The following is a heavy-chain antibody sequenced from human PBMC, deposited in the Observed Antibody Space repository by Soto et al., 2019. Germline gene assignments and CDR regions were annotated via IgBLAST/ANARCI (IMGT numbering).Heavy chain of an antibody. CDR1: GGSFSGYY. CDR3: ARDKVLLCFGGFSGMDV. V-gene: IGHV4-34*01. CDR2: INHSGST. D-gene: IGHD3-10*01. Sequence: PXETLSLPCAVYGGSFSGYYWGWIRQPPGKGLEWIGEINHSGSTNYNPSLKSRVTISVDTSKNQFSLKLSSVTAADTAVYYCARDKVLLCFGGFSGMDVWGQGTTVTVSS. J-gene: IGHJ6*02.